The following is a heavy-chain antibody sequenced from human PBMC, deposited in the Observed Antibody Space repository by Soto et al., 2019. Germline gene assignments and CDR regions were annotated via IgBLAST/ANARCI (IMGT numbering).Heavy chain of an antibody. CDR2: VYHTGHT. D-gene: IGHD2-21*02. Sequence: SETLSLTRGVSKDSISRGYYWGWIRQSPGKGLEWLGTVYHTGHTYYNPSLKSRVTISVDTSNNQFSLRLSSLTAADTAVYFCAREKVTAGGNNYFAPWGPGTLVTVSS. V-gene: IGHV4-38-2*02. CDR3: AREKVTAGGNNYFAP. CDR1: KDSISRGYY. J-gene: IGHJ5*02.